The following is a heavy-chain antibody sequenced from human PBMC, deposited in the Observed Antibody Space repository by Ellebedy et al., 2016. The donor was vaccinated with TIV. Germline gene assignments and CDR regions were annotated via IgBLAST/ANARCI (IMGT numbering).Heavy chain of an antibody. D-gene: IGHD3-10*01. Sequence: GGSLRLSCAASGGTFSSYAISWVRQAPGQGLEWMGGIIPIFGTANYAQKFQGRVTITADESTSTAYMELSSLRSEDTAVYYCARDKYVVRGGDIWGQGTTVTVSS. J-gene: IGHJ3*02. CDR2: IIPIFGTA. V-gene: IGHV1-69*01. CDR1: GGTFSSYA. CDR3: ARDKYVVRGGDI.